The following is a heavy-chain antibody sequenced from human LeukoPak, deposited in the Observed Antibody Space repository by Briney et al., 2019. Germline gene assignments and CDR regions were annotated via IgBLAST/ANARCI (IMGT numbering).Heavy chain of an antibody. CDR1: GFSFTTYW. V-gene: IGHV3-7*01. Sequence: GESLRLSCAASGFSFTTYWMSWVRQAPGKGLEWVANIKQGGTEKYYVDSVKGRFTISRDNAKNSLYLQMNSLRAEDTAVYYCARDAGGGDGYNWDYFDYWGQGTLVTVSS. CDR2: IKQGGTEK. D-gene: IGHD5-24*01. CDR3: ARDAGGGDGYNWDYFDY. J-gene: IGHJ4*02.